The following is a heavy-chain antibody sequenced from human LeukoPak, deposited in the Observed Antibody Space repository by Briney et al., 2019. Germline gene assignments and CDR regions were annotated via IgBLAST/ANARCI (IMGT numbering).Heavy chain of an antibody. D-gene: IGHD2-2*01. CDR3: AKEPLSGVVPAAKT. V-gene: IGHV3-23*01. Sequence: GGSLRLSCAASGFTFSSYAMSWVRQAPGKGLEWVSAISGSGDSTYYADSVKGRFTISRDNSKNTLYLQMNSLRAEDTAVYYCAKEPLSGVVPAAKTWGQGTLVTVSS. CDR2: ISGSGDST. CDR1: GFTFSSYA. J-gene: IGHJ5*02.